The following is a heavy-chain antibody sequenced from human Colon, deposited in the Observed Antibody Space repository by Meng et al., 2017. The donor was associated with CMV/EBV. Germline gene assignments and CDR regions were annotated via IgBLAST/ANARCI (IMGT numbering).Heavy chain of an antibody. CDR2: IHYSGSV. CDR3: TERGVAY. J-gene: IGHJ4*02. V-gene: IGHV4-59*11. CDR1: GVPISTHY. Sequence: QVQLPESGSGLVKPSETLSLTCTVSGVPISTHYWGWIRQSPGKGLVWIGSIHYSGSVDYHPSLRNRLIMSVDTSNNQFSLKLNSVTTADTAVYYCTERGVAYWGQGILVTVSS. D-gene: IGHD3-10*01.